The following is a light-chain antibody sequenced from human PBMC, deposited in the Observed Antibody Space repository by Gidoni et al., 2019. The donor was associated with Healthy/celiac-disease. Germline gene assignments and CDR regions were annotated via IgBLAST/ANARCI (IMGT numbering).Light chain of an antibody. V-gene: IGLV1-44*01. CDR2: SNN. J-gene: IGLJ2*01. CDR3: AAWDDSLNGVV. Sequence: HSVLTQPPSASGTPGQRVTTSCSGSSSNIGSNTVNWYQQLPGTAPKLLIYSNNQRPSGVPDRFSGSKSGTSASLAISGLQSEDEADYYCAAWDDSLNGVVFGGGTKLTVL. CDR1: SSNIGSNT.